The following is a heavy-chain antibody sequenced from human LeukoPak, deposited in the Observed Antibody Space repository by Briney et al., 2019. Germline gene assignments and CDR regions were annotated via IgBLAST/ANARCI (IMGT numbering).Heavy chain of an antibody. CDR1: GLNFRSYS. CDR2: ISSSSNYI. D-gene: IGHD1-20*01. Sequence: GGSLRLSRAFSGLNFRSYSINWVRQAPGKGLEWVSSISSSSNYIYYADSAKGRFTISRDNAKNSLYLQMHSLRAEDTAGYYCARGYNWNDPYFDYWGQGTLVSVCS. V-gene: IGHV3-21*01. J-gene: IGHJ4*02. CDR3: ARGYNWNDPYFDY.